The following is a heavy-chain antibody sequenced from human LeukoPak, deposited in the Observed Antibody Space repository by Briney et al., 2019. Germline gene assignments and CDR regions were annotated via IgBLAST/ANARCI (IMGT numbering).Heavy chain of an antibody. V-gene: IGHV4-4*02. CDR1: GASISSTNW. CDR2: RHHSGRT. Sequence: PSETLSLTCAISGASISSTNWWIWVRQPPGKGLEWIGERHHSGRTNYNPSLKSRITISVDKSKNQVFLRLNSVAAADTALYYCARAQEGCSRASCYSEPWGQGTLVTVSS. D-gene: IGHD2-2*01. CDR3: ARAQEGCSRASCYSEP. J-gene: IGHJ5*02.